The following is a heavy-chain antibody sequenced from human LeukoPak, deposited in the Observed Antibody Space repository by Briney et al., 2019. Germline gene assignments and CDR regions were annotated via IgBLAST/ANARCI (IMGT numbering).Heavy chain of an antibody. V-gene: IGHV4-39*01. J-gene: IGHJ4*02. CDR1: GGSISSSSYY. D-gene: IGHD2-21*02. CDR2: IYHSGST. CDR3: ARHRLAYCGDDCYPYYFDY. Sequence: SETLSLTCTVSGGSISSSSYYWGWIRQPPWKGLEWVGSIYHSGSTYYNPSLKSRVTISVDTSKNQFSLKLSSVTAADTAVYYCARHRLAYCGDDCYPYYFDYWGQGTLVTVSS.